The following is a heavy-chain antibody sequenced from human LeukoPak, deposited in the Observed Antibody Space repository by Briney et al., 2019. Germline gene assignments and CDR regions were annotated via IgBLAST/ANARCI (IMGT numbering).Heavy chain of an antibody. CDR2: ISWDGGST. CDR3: AKDFTRRGYYYYYMDV. CDR1: GFTFDDYA. Sequence: GGSLRLSCAASGFTFDDYAMHWVRQAPGKGLEWVSLISWDGGSTYYADSVKGRFTISRDNSKNSLYLQMNSLRAEDTALYYCAKDFTRRGYYYYYMDVWGKGTTVTVSS. V-gene: IGHV3-43D*03. D-gene: IGHD2-15*01. J-gene: IGHJ6*03.